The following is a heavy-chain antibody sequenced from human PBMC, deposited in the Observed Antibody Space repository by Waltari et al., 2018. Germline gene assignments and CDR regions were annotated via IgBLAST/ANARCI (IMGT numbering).Heavy chain of an antibody. CDR2: INTNTGNP. V-gene: IGHV7-4-1*02. J-gene: IGHJ4*02. Sequence: QVQLVQSGSELQKPGASVKVSCKASGYIFRNYAMTWVRQAPGQGLEWMGGINTNTGNPTYAQGFTGRFVFSLDTSVSTAYLQISSLKAEDTSVYYCAKGIQLWGRGSWYFDDWGQGTLVTVSS. CDR1: GYIFRNYA. CDR3: AKGIQLWGRGSWYFDD. D-gene: IGHD5-18*01.